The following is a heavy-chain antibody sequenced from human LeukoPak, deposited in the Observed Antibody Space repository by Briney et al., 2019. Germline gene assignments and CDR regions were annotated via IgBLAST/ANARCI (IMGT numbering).Heavy chain of an antibody. J-gene: IGHJ4*02. CDR1: GYTFTDYY. V-gene: IGHV1-2*06. D-gene: IGHD7-27*01. CDR2: INPNSGGT. Sequence: ASVKVSCKASGYTFTDYYMHWVRQAPGQGLEWMGRINPNSGGTNYAQKFQGRVTMTRETSISIGYMELSRLKSDDTAMYYCTADKKLGDFDYWGQGTLVTVSS. CDR3: TADKKLGDFDY.